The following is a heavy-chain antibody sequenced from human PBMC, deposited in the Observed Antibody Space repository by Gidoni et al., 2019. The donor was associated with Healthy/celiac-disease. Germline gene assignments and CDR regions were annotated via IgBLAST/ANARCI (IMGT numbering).Heavy chain of an antibody. V-gene: IGHV3-48*02. D-gene: IGHD4-17*01. J-gene: IGHJ4*02. Sequence: EVQLVESGGGLVQPGGSLRPSCAASGFPFSSYSMNWVRQAPGKGLEWVSYISSSSSTIYYADSVKGRFTISRDNAKNSLYLQMNSLRDEDTAVYYCARGEVVTTVVTLPNYWGQGTLVTVSS. CDR1: GFPFSSYS. CDR2: ISSSSSTI. CDR3: ARGEVVTTVVTLPNY.